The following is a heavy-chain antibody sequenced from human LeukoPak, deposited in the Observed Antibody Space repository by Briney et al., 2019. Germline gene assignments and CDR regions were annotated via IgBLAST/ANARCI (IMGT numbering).Heavy chain of an antibody. CDR3: AKRALLGFGELYYFDY. D-gene: IGHD3-10*01. CDR1: GYTLTELS. CDR2: FDPEDGET. Sequence: GASVKVSCKVSGYTLTELSMHWVRQAPGKGLEWMGGFDPEDGETIYAQKFQGRVTMTEDTSTDTAYMELSSLRAEDTAVYYCAKRALLGFGELYYFDYWGPGTLVTVSS. J-gene: IGHJ4*02. V-gene: IGHV1-24*01.